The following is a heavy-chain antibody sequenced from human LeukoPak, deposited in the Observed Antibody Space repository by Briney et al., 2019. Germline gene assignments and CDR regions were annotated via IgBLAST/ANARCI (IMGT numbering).Heavy chain of an antibody. V-gene: IGHV5-10-1*01. CDR3: ARSGSNILTTYYYYGMDV. CDR2: IDPSDSYT. Sequence: GESLRISCKGSGYSFTSYWISWVRQMPGKGLEWVGRIDPSDSYTNYNPSFQGHVTISADKSISTAYLQWSSLKASDTAMYYCARSGSNILTTYYYYGMDVWGKGTTVTVSS. CDR1: GYSFTSYW. J-gene: IGHJ6*04. D-gene: IGHD3-9*01.